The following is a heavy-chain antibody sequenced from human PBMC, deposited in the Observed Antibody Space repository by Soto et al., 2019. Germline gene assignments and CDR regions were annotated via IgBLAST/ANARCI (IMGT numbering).Heavy chain of an antibody. Sequence: GSLRLSCAGSGFTFSTFDIHWVRQAPGKGLEWVSGIGTLSDTFYAASVQGRFTISRQNAKNSVYLQMNSLRAGDTAFYYCARGRSFSYDSTPPPMFDPWGQGT. CDR2: IGTLSDT. CDR3: ARGRSFSYDSTPPPMFDP. CDR1: GFTFSTFD. J-gene: IGHJ5*02. D-gene: IGHD3-10*01. V-gene: IGHV3-13*01.